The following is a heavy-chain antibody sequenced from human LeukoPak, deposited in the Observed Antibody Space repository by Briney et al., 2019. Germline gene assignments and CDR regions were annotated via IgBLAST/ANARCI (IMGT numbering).Heavy chain of an antibody. Sequence: KPSETLSLTCTVSGGSISSSSYYWGWIRQPPGKGLEWIGSIYYSGSTYYNPSLKSRVTISVDTSKNQFSLKLSSVTAADTAVYYCARRGGSADWFDPWGQGTLVTVSS. V-gene: IGHV4-39*01. CDR2: IYYSGST. D-gene: IGHD2-15*01. CDR3: ARRGGSADWFDP. J-gene: IGHJ5*02. CDR1: GGSISSSSYY.